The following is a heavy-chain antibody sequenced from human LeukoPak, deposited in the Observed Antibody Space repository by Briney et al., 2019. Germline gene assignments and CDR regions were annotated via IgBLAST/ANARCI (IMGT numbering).Heavy chain of an antibody. Sequence: GGSLRLSCAASGFTFSSYEMNWVRQAPGKGLEWVSYISSSSSTIYYADSVKGRFTISRDNAKNSLYLQMNSLRAEDTAVYYCAREVYSYGNYYYYMDVWGKGTTVTISS. D-gene: IGHD5-18*01. CDR3: AREVYSYGNYYYYMDV. CDR1: GFTFSSYE. V-gene: IGHV3-48*03. CDR2: ISSSSSTI. J-gene: IGHJ6*03.